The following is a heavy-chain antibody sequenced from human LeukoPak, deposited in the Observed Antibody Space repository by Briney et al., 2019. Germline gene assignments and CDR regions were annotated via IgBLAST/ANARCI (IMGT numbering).Heavy chain of an antibody. Sequence: PGGSLRLSCAASGFTFSTYGMHWVRQAPGKGLERVAVIWYDGSNTYYADSVKGRFTISRDNSKNTLFLQMNSLRAEDTAVYYCAKSSSFDYWGQGTLVTVSS. V-gene: IGHV3-33*06. CDR1: GFTFSTYG. CDR3: AKSSSFDY. D-gene: IGHD1-26*01. J-gene: IGHJ4*02. CDR2: IWYDGSNT.